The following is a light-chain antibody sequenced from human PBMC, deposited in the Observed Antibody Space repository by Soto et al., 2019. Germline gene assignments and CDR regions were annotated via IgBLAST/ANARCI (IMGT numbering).Light chain of an antibody. V-gene: IGKV3D-15*01. CDR3: QQYNDWWT. CDR1: QSVSSY. Sequence: EIVMTQSPATLSVSPGERATLSCRASQSVSSYLAWYQQKPGQAPRLLIYDASNRATGIPARFSGSGSGTEFTLNISSLQSEDFAVYYCQQYNDWWTFGQGTKVDIK. J-gene: IGKJ1*01. CDR2: DAS.